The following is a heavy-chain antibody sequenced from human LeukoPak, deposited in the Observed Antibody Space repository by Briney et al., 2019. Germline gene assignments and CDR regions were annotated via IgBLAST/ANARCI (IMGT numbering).Heavy chain of an antibody. V-gene: IGHV1-2*02. CDR1: GYTLTGYY. CDR2: INPNSGGT. Sequence: ASVKVSCKASGYTLTGYYMHWVRQAPGQGLEGMGWINPNSGGTNYAQKFQGRVTMTRDTSISTAYMELSRLRSDDTAVYYCARVFPRAGTPRTFDYWGQGTLVTVSS. CDR3: ARVFPRAGTPRTFDY. J-gene: IGHJ4*02. D-gene: IGHD6-19*01.